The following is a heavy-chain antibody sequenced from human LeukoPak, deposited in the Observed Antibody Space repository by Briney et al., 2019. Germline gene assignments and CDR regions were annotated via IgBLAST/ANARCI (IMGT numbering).Heavy chain of an antibody. D-gene: IGHD5-18*01. Sequence: GESLKISCKGSGYSFTSYWIGWVRQMPGKGLEWMGIIYPGDSDTRYSPSFQGQVTISADKSISTAYLQWSSLKASDTAMYYCVRQDTAMATVYYYGMDVWGQGTTVTVSS. CDR3: VRQDTAMATVYYYGMDV. CDR2: IYPGDSDT. J-gene: IGHJ6*02. CDR1: GYSFTSYW. V-gene: IGHV5-51*01.